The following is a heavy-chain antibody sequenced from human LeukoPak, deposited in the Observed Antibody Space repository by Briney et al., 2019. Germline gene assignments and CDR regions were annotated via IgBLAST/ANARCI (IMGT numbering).Heavy chain of an antibody. Sequence: SETLSLTCTVSGGSISSSSYYWHWIRQPPGKGLEWIGYIYYSGSTNYNPSLKSRVTISVDTSKNQFSLKPSSVTAADTAVYYCARDQGRWLQYGAFDIWGQGTMVTVSS. D-gene: IGHD5-24*01. V-gene: IGHV4-61*01. CDR2: IYYSGST. J-gene: IGHJ3*02. CDR3: ARDQGRWLQYGAFDI. CDR1: GGSISSSSYY.